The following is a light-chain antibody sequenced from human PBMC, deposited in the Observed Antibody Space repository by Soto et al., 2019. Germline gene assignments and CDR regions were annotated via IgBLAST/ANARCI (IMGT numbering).Light chain of an antibody. CDR3: QSYDSSNRV. J-gene: IGLJ2*01. CDR2: EDH. CDR1: SGNIAYNY. V-gene: IGLV6-57*04. Sequence: NFMLTQPPSVSESPGKTVTISCTRSSGNIAYNYVQWYQQRPGSAPTTVIYEDHQRPSGVPDRFSGSIDSSSNSASLTISGLTTEDEADYYCQSYDSSNRVFGGGTKLTV.